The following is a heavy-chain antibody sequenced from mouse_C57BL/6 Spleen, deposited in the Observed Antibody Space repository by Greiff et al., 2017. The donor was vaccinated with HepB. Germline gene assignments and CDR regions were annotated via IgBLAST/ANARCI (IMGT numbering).Heavy chain of an antibody. CDR1: GFTFSDYG. V-gene: IGHV5-17*01. CDR3: ARLGAFAY. Sequence: EVKVVESGGGLVKPGGSLKLSCAASGFTFSDYGMHWVRQAPEKGLEWVAYISSGSSTIYYADTVKGRFTISRDNAKNTLFLQMTSLRSEDTAMYYCARLGAFAYWGQETLVTVSA. CDR2: ISSGSSTI. J-gene: IGHJ3*01.